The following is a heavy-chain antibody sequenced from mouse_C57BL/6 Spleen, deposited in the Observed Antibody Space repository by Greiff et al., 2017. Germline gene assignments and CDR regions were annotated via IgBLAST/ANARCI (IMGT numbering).Heavy chain of an antibody. CDR1: GFTFSNYW. J-gene: IGHJ1*03. CDR2: IRLKSDNYAT. CDR3: TGRDYRNYWYFDV. Sequence: EVKLMASGGGLVQPGGSMKLSCVASGFTFSNYWMNWVRQSPEKGLEWVAQIRLKSDNYATHYAESVKGRFTVSRNDSKSSVYLPMNNLRAEDTGIYYSTGRDYRNYWYFDVWGTGTTVTVSS. D-gene: IGHD2-14*01. V-gene: IGHV6-3*01.